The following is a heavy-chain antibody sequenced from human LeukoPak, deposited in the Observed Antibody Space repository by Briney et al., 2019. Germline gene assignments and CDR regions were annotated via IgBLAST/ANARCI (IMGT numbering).Heavy chain of an antibody. D-gene: IGHD3-16*02. CDR2: ISGSDGST. CDR3: AKSLGVGAYTRYKGFDQ. V-gene: IGHV3-23*01. Sequence: PGGSLRLSCAASGFTFSSYAMNWVRQAPGKGLEWVSSISGSDGSTYYADFVKGRFTISRDNSKNTLHLQMNSLRAEDTAVYYCAKSLGVGAYTRYKGFDQWGHGTLVTVSS. J-gene: IGHJ4*01. CDR1: GFTFSSYA.